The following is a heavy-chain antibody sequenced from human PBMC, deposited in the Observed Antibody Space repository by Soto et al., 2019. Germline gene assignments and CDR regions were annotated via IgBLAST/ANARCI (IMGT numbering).Heavy chain of an antibody. CDR3: ARRSRYAVGVYGMDV. J-gene: IGHJ6*02. CDR2: IYPGASDT. CDR1: GYSFTSYW. V-gene: IGHV5-51*01. D-gene: IGHD2-2*01. Sequence: GESKRISWKGSGYSFTSYWSGWMRQMPGKGLEWMGIIYPGASDTRYSPSFPGQVTISADKSISTAYLQWSSLKASDTAMYYCARRSRYAVGVYGMDVWGQGTTVTVSS.